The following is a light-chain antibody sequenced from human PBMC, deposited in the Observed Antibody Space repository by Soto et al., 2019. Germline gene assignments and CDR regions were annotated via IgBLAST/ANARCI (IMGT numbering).Light chain of an antibody. CDR2: DAS. V-gene: IGKV3-20*01. J-gene: IGKJ3*01. CDR1: QNVRSGH. CDR3: HQYGRSASSIT. Sequence: ESVLTQSPGTLSLSPGDRATLCCRASQNVRSGHLAWYQQKHGQPPRLVIYDASTRATGIPDRFSGGGSGTDFTLTISRVEPEDFAVYYCHQYGRSASSITFGPGTKVEIK.